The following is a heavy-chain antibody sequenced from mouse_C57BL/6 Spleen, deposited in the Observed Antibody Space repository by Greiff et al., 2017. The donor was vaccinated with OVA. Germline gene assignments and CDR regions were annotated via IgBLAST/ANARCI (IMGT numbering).Heavy chain of an antibody. CDR2: IYPGDGDT. Sequence: VQLQQSGPELVKPGASVKISCKASGYAFSSSWMNWVKQRPGKGLEWIGRIYPGDGDTNYNGKFKGKATLTADKSSSTAYMQLSSLTSEDSAVYFCARDHYYGSSYGYIDVWGTGTTVTVSS. CDR3: ARDHYYGSSYGYIDV. D-gene: IGHD1-1*01. CDR1: GYAFSSSW. J-gene: IGHJ1*03. V-gene: IGHV1-82*01.